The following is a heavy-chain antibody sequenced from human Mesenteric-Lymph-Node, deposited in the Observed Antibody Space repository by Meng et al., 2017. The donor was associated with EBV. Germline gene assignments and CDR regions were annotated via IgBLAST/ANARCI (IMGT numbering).Heavy chain of an antibody. CDR1: GDSISSGGYY. V-gene: IGHV4-30-4*01. J-gene: IGHJ4*02. CDR2: MYSSGST. Sequence: QLQLHQSDSGLVKPSQTLSLTCTVSGDSISSGGYYWTWIRQPPGKGLEWIGYMYSSGSTYYNPSLESRFAMSLDTYKNQFSLRLTSVTAADTALYYCARGAYEGSGSKFADWGQGTLVTVSS. D-gene: IGHD3-10*01. CDR3: ARGAYEGSGSKFAD.